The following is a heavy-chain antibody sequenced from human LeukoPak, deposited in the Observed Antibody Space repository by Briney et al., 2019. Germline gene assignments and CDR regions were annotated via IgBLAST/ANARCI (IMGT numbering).Heavy chain of an antibody. CDR3: ARYRGGSSGYYYNSFDI. CDR1: GGTFSSYA. D-gene: IGHD3-22*01. CDR2: IIPIFGTA. J-gene: IGHJ3*02. V-gene: IGHV1-69*05. Sequence: GASVKVSCKASGGTFSSYAISWVRQAPGQGLEWMGGIIPIFGTANYAQKFQGRVTITTDESTSTAYMELSSLRSEDTAVYYCARYRGGSSGYYYNSFDIWGQGTMVTVSS.